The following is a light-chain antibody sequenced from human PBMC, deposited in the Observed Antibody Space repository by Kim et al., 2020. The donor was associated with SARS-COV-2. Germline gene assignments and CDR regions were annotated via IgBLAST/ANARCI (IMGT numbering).Light chain of an antibody. Sequence: SYELTQPPSVSVSPGQTASITCSGDKLGDKYACWYQQKPGQSPVLVIYQDSKRPSGIPERFSGSNSGNTATLTISGTQAMDEADYYCQAWDSSTMVFRRRTQLTVL. CDR1: KLGDKY. CDR3: QAWDSSTMV. V-gene: IGLV3-1*01. CDR2: QDS. J-gene: IGLJ3*02.